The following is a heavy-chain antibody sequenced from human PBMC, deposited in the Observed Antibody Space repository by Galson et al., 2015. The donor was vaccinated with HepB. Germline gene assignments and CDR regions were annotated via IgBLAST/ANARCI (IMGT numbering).Heavy chain of an antibody. Sequence: QSGAEVKKPGESLRISCKGSGYTFTNFWISWVRQMPGKGLEWMGRIDPSDSYRDYSPSLKGHVTISADKSINTAYLQWSSLKASDSAMYYCARHSGLPSNWFDPWGQGTLVTVSS. CDR1: GYTFTNFW. CDR2: IDPSDSYR. CDR3: ARHSGLPSNWFDP. V-gene: IGHV5-10-1*01. D-gene: IGHD1-26*01. J-gene: IGHJ5*02.